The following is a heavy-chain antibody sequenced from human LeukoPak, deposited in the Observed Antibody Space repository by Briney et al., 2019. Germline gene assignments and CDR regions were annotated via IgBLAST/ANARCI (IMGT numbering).Heavy chain of an antibody. CDR1: GYTFTGYY. J-gene: IGHJ1*01. Sequence: ASVKVSCKASGYTFTGYYMHWVRQAPGQGLEWMGWINPNSGGTNYAQKFQGRVTMTRDTSISTAYMELSRLRSDDTAVYYCARDRTGVFPEYFQHWGQVTLVTVSS. CDR3: ARDRTGVFPEYFQH. V-gene: IGHV1-2*02. CDR2: INPNSGGT. D-gene: IGHD3-16*01.